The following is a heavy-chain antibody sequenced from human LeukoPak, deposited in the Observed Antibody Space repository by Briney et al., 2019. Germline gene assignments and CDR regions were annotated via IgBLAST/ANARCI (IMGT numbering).Heavy chain of an antibody. D-gene: IGHD2-2*03. CDR2: IYYSGST. V-gene: IGHV4-59*08. Sequence: PSETLSLTCTVSGGSISSYYWSWIRQPPGKGLEWIGYIYYSGSTNYNPSLKSRVTISVDTSKNQFSMKLSSVTAADTAVYYCARRSYGMDNAVDFWGQGTMVTV. CDR3: ARRSYGMDNAVDF. J-gene: IGHJ3*01. CDR1: GGSISSYY.